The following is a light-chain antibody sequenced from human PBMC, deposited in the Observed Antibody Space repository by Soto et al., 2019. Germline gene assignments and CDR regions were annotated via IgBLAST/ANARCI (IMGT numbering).Light chain of an antibody. CDR1: QGIRNF. Sequence: DIQMTQSPPSLSASVGDRVTITCRASQGIRNFVAWYQQKPGKAPKLLIYAASTLQSGVPSRFSGSGSGTDFTLTSHSLQPEDVATYSCQKYSSVPVFGPGTKVEIK. CDR2: AAS. V-gene: IGKV1-27*01. CDR3: QKYSSVPV. J-gene: IGKJ3*01.